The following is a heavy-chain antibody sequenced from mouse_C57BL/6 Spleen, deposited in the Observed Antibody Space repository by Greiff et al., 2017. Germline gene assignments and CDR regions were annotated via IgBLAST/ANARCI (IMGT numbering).Heavy chain of an antibody. Sequence: VKLMESGAELVKPGASVKLSCKASGYTFTEYTIHWVKQRSGQGLEWIGWFYPGSGSIKYNEKFKDKATLTADKSSSTVYMELSRLTSEDSAVYFCARHEDRGYYDYDEALFAYWGQGTLVTVSA. CDR2: FYPGSGSI. CDR3: ARHEDRGYYDYDEALFAY. D-gene: IGHD2-4*01. V-gene: IGHV1-62-2*01. J-gene: IGHJ3*01. CDR1: GYTFTEYT.